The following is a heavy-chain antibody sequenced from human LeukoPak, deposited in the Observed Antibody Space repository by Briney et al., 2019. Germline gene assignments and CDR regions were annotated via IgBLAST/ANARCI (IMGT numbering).Heavy chain of an antibody. CDR3: AKRGGSYFDY. Sequence: SLRLSCAASGFTFSSYGIHWVRQAPGKGLEWLAVIPYDGSNKYYADSVKGRSTISRDNHKNTLYLEMNSLRAEDTAVYYCAKRGGSYFDYWGQGTLVAVSS. V-gene: IGHV3-30*18. CDR1: GFTFSSYG. J-gene: IGHJ4*02. D-gene: IGHD1-26*01. CDR2: IPYDGSNK.